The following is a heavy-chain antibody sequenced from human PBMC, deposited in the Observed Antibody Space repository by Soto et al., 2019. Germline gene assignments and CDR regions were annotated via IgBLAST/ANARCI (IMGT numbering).Heavy chain of an antibody. CDR1: GYTLTELS. CDR3: ATDLEYGVYYYYGMDV. V-gene: IGHV1-24*01. J-gene: IGHJ6*02. CDR2: FDPEDGET. D-gene: IGHD4-17*01. Sequence: ASVKVSCKCSGYTLTELSIHCVRQAPGKGLEWMGGFDPEDGETIYAQKFQGRVTMTEDTSTDTAYMELSSLRSEDTAVYYCATDLEYGVYYYYGMDVWGQGTTVIVSS.